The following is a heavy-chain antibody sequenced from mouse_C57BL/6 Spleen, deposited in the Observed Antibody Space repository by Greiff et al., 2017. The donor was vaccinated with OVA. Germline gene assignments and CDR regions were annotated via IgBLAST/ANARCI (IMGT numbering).Heavy chain of an antibody. J-gene: IGHJ2*01. CDR3: ATSPRYLYFDY. D-gene: IGHD1-1*01. V-gene: IGHV1-26*01. Sequence: EVQLQQSGPELVKPGASVKISCKASGYTFTDYYMNWVKQSHGKSLEWIGDINPNNGGTSYNQKFKGKATLTVDKSSSTAYIELRSLTSEDSAVYYCATSPRYLYFDYWGQGTTLTVSS. CDR1: GYTFTDYY. CDR2: INPNNGGT.